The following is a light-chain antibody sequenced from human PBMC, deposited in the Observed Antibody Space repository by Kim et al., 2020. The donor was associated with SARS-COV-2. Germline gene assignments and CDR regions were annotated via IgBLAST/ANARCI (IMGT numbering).Light chain of an antibody. CDR3: SSYAGSNKLL. CDR2: EVT. J-gene: IGLJ2*01. Sequence: QSALTQPPSASGSPGQSVTISCTGTSSDVGGYDYVSWYQQHPGKAPKLMIYEVTKRPSGVPDRFSGSKSGNTASLTVSGLQAEDEADCYCSSYAGSNKLLFGGGTKVAVL. V-gene: IGLV2-8*01. CDR1: SSDVGGYDY.